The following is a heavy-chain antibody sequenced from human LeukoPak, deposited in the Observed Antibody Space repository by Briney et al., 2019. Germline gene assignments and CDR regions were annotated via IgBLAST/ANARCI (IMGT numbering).Heavy chain of an antibody. Sequence: RASVKVSCKASGGTFSSYAISWVRQATGQGLEWMGWMNPNTGNTGYAQRFQGRVTMTRNTSISTAYMELSSLRSEDTAVYYCARETQRYCTSTTCYEMDVWGKGTTVTVS. V-gene: IGHV1-8*02. CDR2: MNPNTGNT. CDR3: ARETQRYCTSTTCYEMDV. D-gene: IGHD2-2*01. J-gene: IGHJ6*03. CDR1: GGTFSSYA.